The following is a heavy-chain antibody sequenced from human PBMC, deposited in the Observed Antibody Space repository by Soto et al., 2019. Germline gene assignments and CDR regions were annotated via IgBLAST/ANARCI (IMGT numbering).Heavy chain of an antibody. D-gene: IGHD1-7*01. CDR3: AAATTWNFHFHY. CDR2: IWYDGSNR. CDR1: GFTISTHG. J-gene: IGHJ4*02. V-gene: IGHV3-33*01. Sequence: QVQLVESVGGVVQPGTSLRLSCAASGFTISTHGMHWVRQAPGKGLEWVANIWYDGSNRFYADSVKGRFTISKDNSKNTLYLQMSSLRAEDTAVYYCAAATTWNFHFHYWGQGTQVTVSS.